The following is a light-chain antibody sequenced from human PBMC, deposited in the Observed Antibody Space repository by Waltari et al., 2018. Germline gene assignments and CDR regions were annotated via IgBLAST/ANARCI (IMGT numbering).Light chain of an antibody. V-gene: IGKV1-39*01. CDR3: QQTYRFPIT. CDR2: VAS. J-gene: IGKJ5*01. Sequence: TCRASQTISTYLNWVQQKPGKAPRLLIYVASNLESGVPSRFSGGGSGTDFTLTINSLDPEDFATYYCQQTYRFPITFGQGTRLEIK. CDR1: QTISTY.